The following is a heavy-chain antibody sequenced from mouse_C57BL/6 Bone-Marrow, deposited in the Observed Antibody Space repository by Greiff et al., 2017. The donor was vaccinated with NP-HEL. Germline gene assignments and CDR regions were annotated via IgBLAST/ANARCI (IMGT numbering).Heavy chain of an antibody. CDR1: ANPFPTYW. V-gene: IGHV1-64*01. D-gene: IGHD2-3*01. CDR3: AREALYDGYSYYAMDY. Sequence: HLHRPGPKLLKPGPSVRFSSKPSANPFPTYWCPWLRQRLGQGLGGIGIINPNSGSTNYNEKFKSKATLTVDKSSSTAYMQLSSLTSEDSAVYYCAREALYDGYSYYAMDYWGQGTSVTVSS. CDR2: INPNSGST. J-gene: IGHJ4*01.